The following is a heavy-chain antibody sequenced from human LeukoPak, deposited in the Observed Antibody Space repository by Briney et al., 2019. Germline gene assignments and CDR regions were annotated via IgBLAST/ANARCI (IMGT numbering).Heavy chain of an antibody. CDR2: ISSSGSTI. Sequence: GGSLRLSCAASGFTFSSYEMNWVRQAPGKGLEWVSYISSSGSTIYYADSVKGRFTISRDNAKNSLYLQMNSLRAEDTAVYYCARENGRHCSGGSCYSAHSDYWGQGTLVTVSS. CDR3: ARENGRHCSGGSCYSAHSDY. J-gene: IGHJ4*02. V-gene: IGHV3-48*03. D-gene: IGHD2-15*01. CDR1: GFTFSSYE.